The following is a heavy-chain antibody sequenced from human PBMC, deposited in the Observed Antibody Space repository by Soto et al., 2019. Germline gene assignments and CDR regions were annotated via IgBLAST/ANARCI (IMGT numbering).Heavy chain of an antibody. CDR2: TYYRSKWYN. CDR1: GDSVSSNSAA. J-gene: IGHJ6*02. CDR3: ARDLGVAAAGLGYYYYYGMDV. Sequence: QTLSLTCAISGDSVSSNSAAWNWIRQSPSRGLEWLGRTYYRSKWYNDYAVSVKSRITINPDTSKNQFSLQLNSVTPEDTAVYYCARDLGVAAAGLGYYYYYGMDVWGQGTTVTVSS. D-gene: IGHD6-13*01. V-gene: IGHV6-1*01.